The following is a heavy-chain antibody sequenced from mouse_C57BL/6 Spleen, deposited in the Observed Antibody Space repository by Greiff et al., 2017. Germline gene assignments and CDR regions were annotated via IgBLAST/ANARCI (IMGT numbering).Heavy chain of an antibody. D-gene: IGHD2-4*01. J-gene: IGHJ3*01. V-gene: IGHV5-9*01. CDR3: ARRGYDYDGTDSWCAY. CDR1: GFTFSSYT. Sequence: EVQRVESGGGLVKPGGSLKLSCAASGFTFSSYTMSWVRQTPEKRLEWVATISGGGGNTYYPDSVKGRFTISRDNAKNTLYLQMSSLRSEDTALYYCARRGYDYDGTDSWCAYWGQGTLVTVSA. CDR2: ISGGGGNT.